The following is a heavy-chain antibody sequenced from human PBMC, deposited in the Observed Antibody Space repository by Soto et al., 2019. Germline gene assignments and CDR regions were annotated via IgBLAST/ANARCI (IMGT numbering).Heavy chain of an antibody. CDR2: ISHSGIT. CDR1: GGSITSANW. CDR3: ARVLRGWFDP. V-gene: IGHV4-4*02. J-gene: IGHJ5*02. Sequence: PSETLSLTCAVSGGSITSANWWTWFRQPPGGGLEWIGEISHSGITNYKASLKSRVTMSVDKTKNDVSLKLTSVTAADTAVYYCARVLRGWFDPWGQGTPVTVSS.